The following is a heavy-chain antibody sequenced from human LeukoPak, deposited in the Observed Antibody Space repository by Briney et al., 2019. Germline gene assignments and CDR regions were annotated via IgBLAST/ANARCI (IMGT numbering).Heavy chain of an antibody. Sequence: SETLSLTCGVHGGSFSGYHWSWIRLRPGKGLEWIGDINHSGSTHYNPSLKSRVTISVDTSNNQFSLKLHPVTAADTAVYYCARGFPSSSRWFDPWGQGTLVTVSS. J-gene: IGHJ5*02. CDR3: ARGFPSSSRWFDP. CDR2: INHSGST. CDR1: GGSFSGYH. D-gene: IGHD6-6*01. V-gene: IGHV4-34*01.